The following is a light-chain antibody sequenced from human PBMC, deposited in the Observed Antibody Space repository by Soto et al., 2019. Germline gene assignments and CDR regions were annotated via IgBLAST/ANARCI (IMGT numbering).Light chain of an antibody. CDR1: SSNSGAGYD. CDR3: QSYDSSLSGVV. Sequence: QSVLTQPPSVSGAPGQRVSISCTGSSSNSGAGYDVHWYQQLPGTAPKLLIYGNSSRPSGVPDRFSGSKSGTSASLAITGLQAEDEADYYCQSYDSSLSGVVFGGGTQLTVL. V-gene: IGLV1-40*01. CDR2: GNS. J-gene: IGLJ2*01.